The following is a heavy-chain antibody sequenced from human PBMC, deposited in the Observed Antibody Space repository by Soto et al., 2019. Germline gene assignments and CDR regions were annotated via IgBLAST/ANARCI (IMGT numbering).Heavy chain of an antibody. CDR3: ARDIPNPDNWNYDGYWFDP. D-gene: IGHD1-7*01. V-gene: IGHV1-69*08. CDR1: GGTFSSYT. CDR2: IIPILGIA. J-gene: IGHJ5*02. Sequence: QVQLVQSGAEVKKPGSSVKVSCKASGGTFSSYTISWVRQAPGQGLEWMGRIIPILGIANYAQKFQGRVTITADKSTSTAYMELSSLRSEDTAVYYRARDIPNPDNWNYDGYWFDPWGQGTLVTVSS.